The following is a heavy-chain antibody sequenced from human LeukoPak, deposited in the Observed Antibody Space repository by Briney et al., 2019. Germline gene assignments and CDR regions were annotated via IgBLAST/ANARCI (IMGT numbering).Heavy chain of an antibody. V-gene: IGHV3-7*03. CDR1: GFTFSSYW. Sequence: GGSLRLSCAASGFTFSSYWMSWVRQAPGKGLEWVANIKQDGSEKYYVDSVKGRFTISRDNAKNSLYLQMNSLRAEDTALYHCARSRNDYYAFDIWGQGTMVTVSS. CDR3: ARSRNDYYAFDI. CDR2: IKQDGSEK. J-gene: IGHJ3*02. D-gene: IGHD4-11*01.